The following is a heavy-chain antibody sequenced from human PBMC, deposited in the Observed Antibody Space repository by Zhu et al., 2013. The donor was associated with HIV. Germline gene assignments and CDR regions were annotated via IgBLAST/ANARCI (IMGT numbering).Heavy chain of an antibody. D-gene: IGHD4-17*01. Sequence: QVQLVQSGAEVKKPGASVKVSCKASGYTFTTYAIHWVRQAPGQSPEWMAWINTGNGDTKYSQKFQGRVTITRDTSASTAYMDLSSLRSEDTAVYYCARDRAVTPSWSFDFWGQGTLVTVSS. J-gene: IGHJ4*02. CDR3: ARDRAVTPSWSFDF. V-gene: IGHV1-3*04. CDR1: GYTFTTYA. CDR2: INTGNGDT.